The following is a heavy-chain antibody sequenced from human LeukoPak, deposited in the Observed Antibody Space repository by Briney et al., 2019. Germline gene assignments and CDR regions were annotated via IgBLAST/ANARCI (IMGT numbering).Heavy chain of an antibody. Sequence: PGGSLRLSCAASGFTFSSYGMHWVRQAPGKGLEWVAVIWYDGSNKYYADSVKGRFTISRDNSKNTLYLQMNSLRPEDTAVYYCAKSGQLWLSSHDYWGQGTLVTVSS. CDR3: AKSGQLWLSSHDY. CDR2: IWYDGSNK. V-gene: IGHV3-30*02. D-gene: IGHD3-10*01. J-gene: IGHJ4*02. CDR1: GFTFSSYG.